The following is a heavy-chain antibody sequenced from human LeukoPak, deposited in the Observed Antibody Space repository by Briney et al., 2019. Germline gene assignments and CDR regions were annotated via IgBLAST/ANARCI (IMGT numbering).Heavy chain of an antibody. Sequence: ASVKVSCKASGYTFTSYGISWVRQAPGQGLEWMGWISAYNGNTNYAQKLQGRVTMTTDTSTSTAYMELSSLRSEDTAVYYCARSLGYDSSGTQPGVDYWGQGTLVTVSS. J-gene: IGHJ4*02. CDR1: GYTFTSYG. CDR3: ARSLGYDSSGTQPGVDY. D-gene: IGHD3-22*01. V-gene: IGHV1-18*01. CDR2: ISAYNGNT.